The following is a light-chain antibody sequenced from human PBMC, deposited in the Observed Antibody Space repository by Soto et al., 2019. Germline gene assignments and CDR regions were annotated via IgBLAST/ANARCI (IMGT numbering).Light chain of an antibody. Sequence: SYELTQPPSVSVVPGQTARITCGGNNIGGKSVHWYQQKPGQAPVLVVYDDSGRPSGIPERFSGSNSVNTATLTISRVAAGDEADYYCQVWESGRGVFGTGTKVTVL. J-gene: IGLJ1*01. V-gene: IGLV3-21*02. CDR1: NIGGKS. CDR3: QVWESGRGV. CDR2: DDS.